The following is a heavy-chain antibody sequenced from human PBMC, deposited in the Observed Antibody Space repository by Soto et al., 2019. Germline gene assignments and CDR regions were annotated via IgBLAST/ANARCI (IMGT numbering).Heavy chain of an antibody. J-gene: IGHJ4*02. CDR2: ISAYNGNT. V-gene: IGHV1-18*01. CDR1: GYTFTSYG. D-gene: IGHD3-10*01. Sequence: QVQLVQSGAEVKKPGASVKVSCKASGYTFTSYGISWVRQAPGQGLEWMGWISAYNGNTNYAQKLQGRVTMTTDTXTXXAYIELRSLRSDDTAVYYCARVYRITMVRGELSEYWGQGTLVTVSS. CDR3: ARVYRITMVRGELSEY.